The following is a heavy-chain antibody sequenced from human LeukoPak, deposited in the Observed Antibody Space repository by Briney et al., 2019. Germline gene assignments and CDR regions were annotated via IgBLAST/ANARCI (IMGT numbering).Heavy chain of an antibody. D-gene: IGHD2-2*01. Sequence: GGSLRLSCAASGFTFSSYSMNWVRQAPGKGLEWVSSISSSSSYIYYADSVKGRFTISRDNAKNPLYLQMNSLRAEDTAVYYCARGSTATTADIVVVPAARGFDYWGQGTLVTVSS. J-gene: IGHJ4*02. V-gene: IGHV3-21*01. CDR2: ISSSSSYI. CDR1: GFTFSSYS. CDR3: ARGSTATTADIVVVPAARGFDY.